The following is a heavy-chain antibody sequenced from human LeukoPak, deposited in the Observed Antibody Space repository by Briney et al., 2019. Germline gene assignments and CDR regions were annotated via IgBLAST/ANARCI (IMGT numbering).Heavy chain of an antibody. D-gene: IGHD3-22*01. CDR2: IIPILGIA. V-gene: IGHV1-69*04. CDR3: ARDDYDSSGYYGWFDP. CDR1: GGTFSSYT. Sequence: SVKVSCKASGGTFSSYTISWVRQAPGQGLEWMGRIIPILGIANYAQKFQGRVTITADKSTSTAYMELSSLRSEDTAVYYCARDDYDSSGYYGWFDPWGQGTLVTVSS. J-gene: IGHJ5*02.